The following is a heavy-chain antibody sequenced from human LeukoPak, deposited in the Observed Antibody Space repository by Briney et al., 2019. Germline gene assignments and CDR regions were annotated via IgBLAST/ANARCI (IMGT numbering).Heavy chain of an antibody. Sequence: KFQGRVTITTDESTSTAYMELSSLRSEDTAVYYCARAPIAVAGYYFDYWGQGTLVTVSS. CDR3: ARAPIAVAGYYFDY. J-gene: IGHJ4*02. D-gene: IGHD6-13*01. V-gene: IGHV1-69*05.